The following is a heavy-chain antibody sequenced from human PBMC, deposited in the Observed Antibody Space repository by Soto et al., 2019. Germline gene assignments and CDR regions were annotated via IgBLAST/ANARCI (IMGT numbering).Heavy chain of an antibody. CDR2: LYYGRSA. D-gene: IGHD3-22*01. J-gene: IGHJ4*02. CDR1: GDSISSYY. CDR3: ALRSMAVVPEY. Sequence: QVQLQESGPGLVKPSETLSLTCAVSGDSISSYYCMWIRQPPGKGLESIGYLYYGRSANYNPSLKSRVTLSVETSTNQCALTLSSMTAADTAVYYCALRSMAVVPEYWGQGTLVTVSS. V-gene: IGHV4-59*01.